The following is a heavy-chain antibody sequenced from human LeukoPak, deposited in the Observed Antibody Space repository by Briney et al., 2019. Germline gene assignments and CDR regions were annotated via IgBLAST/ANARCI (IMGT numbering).Heavy chain of an antibody. CDR1: GFIFSNSA. J-gene: IGHJ4*02. Sequence: PGRSLTFPCAASGFIFSNSAMGWVRHAPAGGLKGVSTFRGDGETSYAESVKGRFTLSRAQSRNTVYRQLNNLRVEDTAFYYCAKASWVLNADAVLWGQGTRVTVSS. D-gene: IGHD3-9*01. V-gene: IGHV3-23*01. CDR3: AKASWVLNADAVL. CDR2: FRGDGET.